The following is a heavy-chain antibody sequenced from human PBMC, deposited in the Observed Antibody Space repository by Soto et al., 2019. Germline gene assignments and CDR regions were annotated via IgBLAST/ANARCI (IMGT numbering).Heavy chain of an antibody. CDR2: IYPGDSDT. CDR1: GYSFTSDC. V-gene: IGHV5-51*01. CDR3: ARHELAAAGSLHYYGMDV. J-gene: IGHJ6*02. Sequence: PGESLKISCNGSGYSFTSDCIGLVRQMPGKGLEWMGIIYPGDSDTRYSPSFQGQVTISADKSISTAYLQWSSLKASDTAMYYCARHELAAAGSLHYYGMDVWGQGTTVTVSS. D-gene: IGHD6-13*01.